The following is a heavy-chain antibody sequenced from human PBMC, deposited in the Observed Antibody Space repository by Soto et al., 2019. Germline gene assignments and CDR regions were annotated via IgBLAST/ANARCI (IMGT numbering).Heavy chain of an antibody. D-gene: IGHD3-10*01. CDR3: ARAPWDYYGSGSHDAFDI. J-gene: IGHJ3*02. CDR1: GYTFTTHY. Sequence: GASVKVSCKASGYTFTTHYMHWVRQAPGQGLEWMGIINPSGGSTSYAQKFQGRVTMTRDTSTSTVYMELSSLRSEDTAVYYCARAPWDYYGSGSHDAFDIWGQGTMVTVSS. V-gene: IGHV1-46*03. CDR2: INPSGGST.